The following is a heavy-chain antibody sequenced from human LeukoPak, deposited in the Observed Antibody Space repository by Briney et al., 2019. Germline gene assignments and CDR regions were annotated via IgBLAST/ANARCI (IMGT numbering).Heavy chain of an antibody. D-gene: IGHD6-13*01. CDR2: IYYSGST. Sequence: SETLSLTCTVSGGSISSHYWSWIRQPPGKGLEWIGYIYYSGSTNYNPSLKSRVTISVDTSKNQFSLKLSSVTAADTAVYYCARVHGFQQPARPYYFDYWAQGTRATVSS. CDR3: ARVHGFQQPARPYYFDY. CDR1: GGSISSHY. V-gene: IGHV4-59*11. J-gene: IGHJ4*02.